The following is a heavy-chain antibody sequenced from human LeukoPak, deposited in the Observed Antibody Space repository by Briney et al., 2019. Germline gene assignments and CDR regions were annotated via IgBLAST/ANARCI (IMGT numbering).Heavy chain of an antibody. CDR3: AKDAAGDYADY. J-gene: IGHJ4*02. CDR2: ISGSGSST. Sequence: PGGSLRLSCAASGFTFSSYAMSWVRQAPGKGLEWVSAISGSGSSTYYADSVKGRFIISRDNSKNTLYLQLSSLRAEDTAVYYCAKDAAGDYADYWGQGTLVTVSS. CDR1: GFTFSSYA. V-gene: IGHV3-23*01.